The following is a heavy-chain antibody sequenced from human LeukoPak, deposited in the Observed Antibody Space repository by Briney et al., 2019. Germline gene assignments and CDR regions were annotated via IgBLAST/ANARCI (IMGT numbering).Heavy chain of an antibody. J-gene: IGHJ4*02. D-gene: IGHD3-22*01. Sequence: ASVKASCKASGYTFTSYDINWVRQATGQGLEWMGWMNPNSGNTGYAQKFQGRVTMTRNTSISTAYMELSSLRSEDTAVYYCARGPQYYYDSSGYKYYFDYWGQGTLVTVSS. CDR2: MNPNSGNT. V-gene: IGHV1-8*01. CDR1: GYTFTSYD. CDR3: ARGPQYYYDSSGYKYYFDY.